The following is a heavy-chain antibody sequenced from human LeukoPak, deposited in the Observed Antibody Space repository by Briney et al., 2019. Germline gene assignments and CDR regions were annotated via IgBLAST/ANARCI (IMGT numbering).Heavy chain of an antibody. CDR3: ARDHLNDYGDSYFDY. D-gene: IGHD4-17*01. CDR1: GFTFRNYW. CDR2: IKIDGNEK. J-gene: IGHJ4*02. Sequence: PGGSLRLSCEASGFTFRNYWMSWVRQAPGKGLEWVANIKIDGNEKYNEDSVRGRFTISRDNALNSLYLQMNSLRAEDTAMYYCARDHLNDYGDSYFDYWGQGILVTVSS. V-gene: IGHV3-7*01.